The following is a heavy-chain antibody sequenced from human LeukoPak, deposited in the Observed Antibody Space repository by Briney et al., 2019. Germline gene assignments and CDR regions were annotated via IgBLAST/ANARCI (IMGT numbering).Heavy chain of an antibody. J-gene: IGHJ4*02. D-gene: IGHD5-12*01. CDR1: GGSVSSSSYY. CDR2: IYYSGNT. CDR3: ARVYSGYDYPFDF. Sequence: SETLSLTCTVSGGSVSSSSYYWGWIRQPPGKGLEWIGNIYYSGNTYYNPSLKSRVTMSVDTSKNHFSLKLTSVTAADTAVYYCARVYSGYDYPFDFWGQGTRVTVSS. V-gene: IGHV4-39*02.